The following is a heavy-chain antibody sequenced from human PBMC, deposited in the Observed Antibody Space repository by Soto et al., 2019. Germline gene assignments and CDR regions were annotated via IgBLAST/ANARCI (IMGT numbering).Heavy chain of an antibody. CDR1: GFTFSSYW. J-gene: IGHJ4*02. CDR2: IKQDGSEK. CDR3: AKDPTSYDSSAQFDS. D-gene: IGHD3-22*01. Sequence: PGGSLRLSCAASGFTFSSYWMSWVRQAPGKGLEWVANIKQDGSEKYYADSVKGRFTISRDNSKNTLYLQMNSLRVEDTAVYYCAKDPTSYDSSAQFDSWGQGTLVTVSP. V-gene: IGHV3-7*03.